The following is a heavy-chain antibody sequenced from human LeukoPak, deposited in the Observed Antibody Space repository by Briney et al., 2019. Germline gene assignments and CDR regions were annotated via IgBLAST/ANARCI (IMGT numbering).Heavy chain of an antibody. Sequence: ASVKVSCKASGGTFSGYAISWLRQAPGQRPEWMGWISTGTGNPTYAQGFTGRFVFSLDTSVSTAYLEITSLKAEDTAVYYCTRDFYNSGSSLLDYWGQGTLVTVSS. CDR1: GGTFSGYA. CDR2: ISTGTGNP. D-gene: IGHD3-10*01. V-gene: IGHV7-4-1*02. CDR3: TRDFYNSGSSLLDY. J-gene: IGHJ4*02.